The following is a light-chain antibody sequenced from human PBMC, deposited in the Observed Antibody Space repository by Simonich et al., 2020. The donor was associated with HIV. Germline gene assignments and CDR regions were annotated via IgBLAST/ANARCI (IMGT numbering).Light chain of an antibody. CDR2: WAS. V-gene: IGKV4-1*01. CDR3: QQSYSTPYT. J-gene: IGKJ2*01. CDR1: QSVLYSSNNKNY. Sequence: DIVMTQSPDSLAVSLGERATINCKSSQSVLYSSNNKNYLAWYQHKPGQPPKLLIYWASNREFGVPDRFSGSGSETDFTLTISSLQAEDVAVYYCQQSYSTPYTFGQGTKLEIK.